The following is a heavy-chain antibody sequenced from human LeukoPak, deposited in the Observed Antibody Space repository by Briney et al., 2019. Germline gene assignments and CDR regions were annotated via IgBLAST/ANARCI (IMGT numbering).Heavy chain of an antibody. CDR2: IYTDGST. V-gene: IGHV4-4*07. D-gene: IGHD3-10*01. CDR3: ARERITMVRGVTNNWFDP. Sequence: SETLSLTCTVSGDSISSYYYSWIRQPAGKGLEWIGRIYTDGSTNYNPSLKSRVTMSVDTSKNPFSLELNSVTAPDTAVYYCARERITMVRGVTNNWFDPWGQGTLVTVSS. J-gene: IGHJ5*02. CDR1: GDSISSYY.